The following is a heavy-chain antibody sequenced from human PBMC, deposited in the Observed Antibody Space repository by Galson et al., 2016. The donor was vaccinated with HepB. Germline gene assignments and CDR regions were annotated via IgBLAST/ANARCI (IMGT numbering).Heavy chain of an antibody. CDR1: GYSISNGYY. Sequence: ETLSLTCAVSGYSISNGYYWGWIRQPPGKGLEWIATVYSTGRTYHNPSLKSRVTISVDTSNNHFSLKLRSVTAADTAVYYCARDLTPTSVTDWGQGTLVTVSS. CDR2: VYSTGRT. D-gene: IGHD4-17*01. J-gene: IGHJ4*02. CDR3: ARDLTPTSVTD. V-gene: IGHV4-38-2*02.